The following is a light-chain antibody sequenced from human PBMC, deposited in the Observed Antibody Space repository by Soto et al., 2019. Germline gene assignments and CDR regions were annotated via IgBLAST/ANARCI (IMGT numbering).Light chain of an antibody. J-gene: IGLJ2*01. CDR3: YSYTSSSTLV. V-gene: IGLV2-14*03. CDR2: DVS. CDR1: SSDVGAYNY. Sequence: QSALTQPASVSGSPGQSITISCTGTSSDVGAYNYVSWYQHHPGKAPKLMIYDVSNRPSGVSTRFSGSKSGNTASLTISGLQAEDEADYYCYSYTSSSTLVFGGGTKVTVL.